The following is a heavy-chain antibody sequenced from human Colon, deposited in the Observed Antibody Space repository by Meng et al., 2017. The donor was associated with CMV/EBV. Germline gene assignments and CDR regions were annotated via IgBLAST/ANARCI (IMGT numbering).Heavy chain of an antibody. CDR1: GFTFSNYE. CDR2: ISGDSVDT. CDR3: AKERAWKQYFFDS. J-gene: IGHJ4*02. V-gene: IGHV3-23*01. D-gene: IGHD1-1*01. Sequence: GESLKISCAVSGFTFSNYEMSWVRQAPGKGLDWVSSISGDSVDTYFGDSVRGRFAISRDASKNTMYLQMNSLRTEDTALYYCAKERAWKQYFFDSWGQGTLVTVSS.